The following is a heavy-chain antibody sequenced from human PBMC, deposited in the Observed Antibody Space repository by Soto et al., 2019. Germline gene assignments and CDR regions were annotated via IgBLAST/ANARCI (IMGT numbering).Heavy chain of an antibody. V-gene: IGHV3-23*01. J-gene: IGHJ2*01. Sequence: GGSLRLSYAASGFTFGSYAMSWVRQAPGKGLEWVSAISGSGGSTYYADSVKGRFTISRDNSKNTLYLQMNSLRAEDTAVYYCAKDQSDLHWYFDLWGRGTLVTVSS. CDR3: AKDQSDLHWYFDL. CDR1: GFTFGSYA. CDR2: ISGSGGST.